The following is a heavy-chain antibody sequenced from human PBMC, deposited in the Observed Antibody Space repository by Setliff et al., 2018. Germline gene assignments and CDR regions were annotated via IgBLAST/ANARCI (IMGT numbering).Heavy chain of an antibody. CDR3: ARYITIFGVVIPNAFDY. D-gene: IGHD3-3*01. CDR1: GFSLSTSGMC. Sequence: SGPTLVNPTQTLTLTCTFSGFSLSTSGMCVSWIRQPPGKALEWLARIDWDDDKYYSTSLKTRLTISKDTSKNQVVLTMTNMDPVDTATYYCARYITIFGVVIPNAFDYWGQGTLVTVSS. CDR2: IDWDDDK. J-gene: IGHJ4*02. V-gene: IGHV2-70*11.